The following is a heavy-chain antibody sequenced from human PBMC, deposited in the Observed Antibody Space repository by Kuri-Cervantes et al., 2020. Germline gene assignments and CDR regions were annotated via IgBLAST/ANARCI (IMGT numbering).Heavy chain of an antibody. CDR3: ARLADTIFGVADY. CDR1: GYNFTNYW. V-gene: IGHV5-51*01. CDR2: IYPGDSDT. J-gene: IGHJ4*02. D-gene: IGHD3-3*01. Sequence: GESLKISCKGSGYNFTNYWVGWVRQMSGKGLEWMGIIYPGDSDTRYSPSFQGQVTISADKSIYTAYLQWSSLKASDTAMYYCARLADTIFGVADYWGQGTLVTVSS.